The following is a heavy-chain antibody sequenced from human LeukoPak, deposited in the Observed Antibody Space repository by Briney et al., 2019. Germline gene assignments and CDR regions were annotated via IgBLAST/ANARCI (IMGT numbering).Heavy chain of an antibody. CDR2: INHSGST. J-gene: IGHJ5*02. CDR3: AREDRWGRWFDP. V-gene: IGHV4-34*01. Sequence: KPSETLSLTCAVYGGSFSGYYWSWIRQPPGKGLEWIGEINHSGSTNYNPSLKSRVTISVDTSKNQFSLKLSSVTAADTAVYYCAREDRWGRWFDPRGQGTPVTVSS. CDR1: GGSFSGYY. D-gene: IGHD3-16*01.